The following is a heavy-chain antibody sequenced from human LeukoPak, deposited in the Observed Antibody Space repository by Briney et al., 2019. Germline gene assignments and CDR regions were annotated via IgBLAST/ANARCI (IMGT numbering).Heavy chain of an antibody. CDR1: GYTFTSYD. CDR3: ARALSWTTESYYYMDV. CDR2: MNPNSGNT. D-gene: IGHD3/OR15-3a*01. J-gene: IGHJ6*03. V-gene: IGHV1-8*01. Sequence: ASVKVSCKASGYTFTSYDIYWVRQATGQGLEWMGWMNPNSGNTGYAQEFQGRVTMTKNTSISTAYMDLSSLRSEDTAVYYCARALSWTTESYYYMDVWGKGTTVTVS.